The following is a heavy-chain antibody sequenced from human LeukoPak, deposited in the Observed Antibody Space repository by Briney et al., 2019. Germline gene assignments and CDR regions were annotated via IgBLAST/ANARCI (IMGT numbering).Heavy chain of an antibody. V-gene: IGHV3-53*01. CDR2: IYSGGST. J-gene: IGHJ6*02. D-gene: IGHD5-24*01. Sequence: GGSLRLSCAASGFTFSSYAMGWVRQAPGKGLEWVSVIYSGGSTYYADSVKGRFTISRDNSKNTLYLQMNSLRAEDTAVYYCARDRRDGYNPEDYYYYGMDVWGQGTTVTVSS. CDR3: ARDRRDGYNPEDYYYYGMDV. CDR1: GFTFSSYA.